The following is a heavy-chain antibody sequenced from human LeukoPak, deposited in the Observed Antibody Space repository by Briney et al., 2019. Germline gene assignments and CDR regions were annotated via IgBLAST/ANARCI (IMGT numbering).Heavy chain of an antibody. CDR1: EYSFTSYW. D-gene: IGHD2-21*01. J-gene: IGHJ4*02. CDR3: ASWGGGDGGFDY. V-gene: IGHV5-51*01. CDR2: IYLGDSDT. Sequence: GESRKISCKGSEYSFTSYWLGWVRQMPGKGLEGREIIYLGDSDTRNNPSFQGQVPISADTSTSTPNLRWSGLQASNTPMYSAASWGGGDGGFDYWGQGTLVTVSS.